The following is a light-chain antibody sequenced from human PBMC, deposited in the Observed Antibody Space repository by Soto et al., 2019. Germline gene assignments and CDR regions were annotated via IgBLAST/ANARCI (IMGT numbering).Light chain of an antibody. J-gene: IGKJ2*01. CDR3: HQDNTFPYT. CDR1: QGVRGW. Sequence: DIQMTQSPTSVSASVGDRVTITCRASQGVRGWVAWYQQKPGKAPELLIFASSSLDIGVPSRFSGSGSGTDFTLTITSLQPEDFATYYCHQDNTFPYTFGQGTKLEIK. CDR2: ASS. V-gene: IGKV1-12*01.